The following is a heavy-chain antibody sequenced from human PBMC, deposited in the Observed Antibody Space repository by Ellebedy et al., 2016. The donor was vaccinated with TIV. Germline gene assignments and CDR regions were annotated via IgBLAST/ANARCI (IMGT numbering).Heavy chain of an antibody. CDR1: GFTFSSYA. J-gene: IGHJ4*02. V-gene: IGHV3-30-3*01. CDR3: ARGGYDFWSGYDY. D-gene: IGHD3-3*01. Sequence: GGSLRLXXAASGFTFSSYAMHWVRQAPGKGLEWVAVISYDGSNKYYADSVKGRFTISRDNSKNTLYLQMSSLRTVDTAVYYCARGGYDFWSGYDYWGQGTLVTVSS. CDR2: ISYDGSNK.